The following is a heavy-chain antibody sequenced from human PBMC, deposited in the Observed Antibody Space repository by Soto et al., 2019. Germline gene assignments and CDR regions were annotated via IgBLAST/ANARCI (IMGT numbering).Heavy chain of an antibody. Sequence: PSETLSLTCAVSGGSISSSNWWSWVRQPPGKGLEWIGEIYNSGSTNYNPSLKSRVTISVDKSKHQFSLKLSSVTAADTAVYYCARGITIFGVVILHGMDVWGQGTTVT. J-gene: IGHJ6*01. CDR3: ARGITIFGVVILHGMDV. CDR2: IYNSGST. CDR1: GGSISSSNW. D-gene: IGHD3-3*01. V-gene: IGHV4-4*02.